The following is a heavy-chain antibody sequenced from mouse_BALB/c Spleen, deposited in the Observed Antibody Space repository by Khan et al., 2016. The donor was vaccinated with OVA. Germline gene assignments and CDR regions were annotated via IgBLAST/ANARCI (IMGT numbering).Heavy chain of an antibody. V-gene: IGHV3-2*02. CDR3: ARGNYYGYALDY. Sequence: VQLKQSGPGLVKPSQSLSLTCTVNGYSITSNYAWNWIRQFPGNKLEWMGYISYSGSTNYNPSLKSRLSITRDTSKNQFFLLLHSVTTDDSATYYCARGNYYGYALDYWGQGTSVTVSS. CDR2: ISYSGST. D-gene: IGHD1-1*01. CDR1: GYSITSNYA. J-gene: IGHJ4*01.